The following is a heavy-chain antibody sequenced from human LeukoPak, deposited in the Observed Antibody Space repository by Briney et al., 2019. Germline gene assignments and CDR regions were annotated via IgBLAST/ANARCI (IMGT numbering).Heavy chain of an antibody. Sequence: GGSLRFSCAASGFTFSSYEMNWVRQAPGKGLEWVSYISGSGSTIYYADSVKGRFTISRDNAKNSLYLQMNSLRAEDTAVYYCAELGITMIGGVWGKGTTVTISS. CDR2: ISGSGSTI. D-gene: IGHD3-10*02. CDR3: AELGITMIGGV. CDR1: GFTFSSYE. V-gene: IGHV3-48*03. J-gene: IGHJ6*04.